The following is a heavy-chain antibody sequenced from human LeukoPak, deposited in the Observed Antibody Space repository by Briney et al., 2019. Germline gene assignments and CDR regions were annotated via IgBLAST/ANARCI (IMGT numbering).Heavy chain of an antibody. CDR3: ARSVSYGHYYYYYYYMDV. J-gene: IGHJ6*03. CDR2: MNPNSGNT. D-gene: IGHD5-18*01. CDR1: GYTFTSYD. Sequence: ASVKVSCKASGYTFTSYDINWVRQATGQGLEWMGWMNPNSGNTGYAQKFQGRVTMTRNTSISTAYMELSSLRSEDTAVYYCARSVSYGHYYYYYYYMDVWGKGTTVTISS. V-gene: IGHV1-8*01.